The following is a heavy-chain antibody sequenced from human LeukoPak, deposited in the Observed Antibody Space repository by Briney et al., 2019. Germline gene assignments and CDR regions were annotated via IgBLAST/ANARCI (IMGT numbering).Heavy chain of an antibody. V-gene: IGHV4-59*01. CDR2: IYYSGST. D-gene: IGHD6-19*01. J-gene: IGHJ4*02. CDR1: GVSISSYY. CDR3: ARGRRHSGWYDY. Sequence: PSETLSLTCTVSGVSISSYYWSWIRQPPGKGLEWIGYIYYSGSTNYNPSLKSRVPISVDTSKNQFSLKLSSGTAADTAVYYCARGRRHSGWYDYWGQGTLVTVSS.